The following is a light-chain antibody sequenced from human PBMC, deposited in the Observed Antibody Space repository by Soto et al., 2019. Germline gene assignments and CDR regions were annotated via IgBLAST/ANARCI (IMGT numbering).Light chain of an antibody. CDR1: QGIGNA. V-gene: IGKV1-6*01. CDR2: GAS. Sequence: AIQITQSPPSLSSYLLDIVTISCRASQGIGNALGWYQQKPGKPPKVLIYGASNLQSGVPPRFSGSGSGTDFTLAISSLQPEDSATYYCLQDINYPWTFGQGTKVDIK. CDR3: LQDINYPWT. J-gene: IGKJ1*01.